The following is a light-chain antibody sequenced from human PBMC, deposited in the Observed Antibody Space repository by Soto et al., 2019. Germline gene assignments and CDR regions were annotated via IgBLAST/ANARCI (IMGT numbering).Light chain of an antibody. CDR3: QKYNSALRT. Sequence: DTQMTQSPSSLSASVGDRVTITCRASQGISNYLAWYQQKPGKVPKVLIYAASTLQSGVPSRFSGSGSGTDFTLTISSLHPEDVATYYCQKYNSALRTFGQGTKVEIK. CDR1: QGISNY. V-gene: IGKV1-27*01. J-gene: IGKJ1*01. CDR2: AAS.